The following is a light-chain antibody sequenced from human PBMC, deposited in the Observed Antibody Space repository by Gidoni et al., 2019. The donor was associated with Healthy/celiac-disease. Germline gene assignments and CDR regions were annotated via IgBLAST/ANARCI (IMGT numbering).Light chain of an antibody. J-gene: IGKJ3*01. CDR1: QSVLYNSNNKNY. CDR3: QQDYSTPFT. Sequence: DILMTQSPASLAVSLGERATINCKTSQSVLYNSNNKNYLAWYQQKPGQPPKLLIYWASTRESGVPDRFSGSGSGKDFTLTISSLQAEDVAVYYCQQDYSTPFTFGPGTKVDIK. V-gene: IGKV4-1*01. CDR2: WAS.